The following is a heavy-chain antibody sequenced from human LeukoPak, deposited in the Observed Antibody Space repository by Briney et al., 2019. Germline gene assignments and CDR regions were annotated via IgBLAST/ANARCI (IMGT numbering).Heavy chain of an antibody. Sequence: PGGCLRLSCAAPGFTFSRYSISWVRQAPGKGREWVSAISGSGGSTYYADSVRGRFTISRDNAKNSLYLQMNSLRAEDTAVYYCARDSIAARRAFDIWGQGTMVTVSS. V-gene: IGHV3-23*01. D-gene: IGHD6-6*01. CDR2: ISGSGGST. CDR3: ARDSIAARRAFDI. J-gene: IGHJ3*02. CDR1: GFTFSRYS.